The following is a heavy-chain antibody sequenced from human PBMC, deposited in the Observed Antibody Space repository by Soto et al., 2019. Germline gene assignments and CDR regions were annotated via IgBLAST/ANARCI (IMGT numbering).Heavy chain of an antibody. Sequence: QVQLQESGPGLVKPSQTLSLTCPVSGGSISSGGYYWSWIRPHPGKGLEWIGYIYYSGSTYYNPSLKRRVTISVDTSKNQFSLKLSSVTAADTAVYYCEIAFGQQLGNWFDPCGQGTLVTVSS. CDR3: EIAFGQQLGNWFDP. CDR1: GGSISSGGYY. CDR2: IYYSGST. J-gene: IGHJ5*02. D-gene: IGHD6-13*01. V-gene: IGHV4-31*03.